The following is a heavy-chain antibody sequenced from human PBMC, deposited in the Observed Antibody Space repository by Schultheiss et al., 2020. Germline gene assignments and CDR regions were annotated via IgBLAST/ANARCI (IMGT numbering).Heavy chain of an antibody. D-gene: IGHD3-16*02. CDR2: INPNSGGT. CDR1: GYTFTGYY. J-gene: IGHJ4*02. V-gene: IGHV1-2*06. Sequence: ASVKVSCKASGYTFTGYYMHWVRQAPGQGLEWMGRINPNSGGTNYAQKFQGRVTMTRDTSISTAYMELSRLRSDDTAVYYCARERLRLGELSLVDPVELDYWGQGTLVTVSS. CDR3: ARERLRLGELSLVDPVELDY.